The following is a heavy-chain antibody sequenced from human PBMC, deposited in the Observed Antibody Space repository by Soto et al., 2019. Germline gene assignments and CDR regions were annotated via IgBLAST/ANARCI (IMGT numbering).Heavy chain of an antibody. CDR3: ARTHSDYYCMDV. CDR2: INHSGST. J-gene: IGHJ6*02. D-gene: IGHD2-15*01. Sequence: QVQLQQWGAGLLKPSETLSLTCAVYGGSFSGYYWSWIRQPPGKGLEWIGEINHSGSTNYNPSLKSRVTISGDTSKNQFSLKLSAVTAADTSVYYCARTHSDYYCMDVWGQGTTVTVSS. V-gene: IGHV4-34*01. CDR1: GGSFSGYY.